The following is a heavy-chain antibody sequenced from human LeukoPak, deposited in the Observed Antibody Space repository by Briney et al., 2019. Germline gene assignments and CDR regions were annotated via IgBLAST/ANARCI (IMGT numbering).Heavy chain of an antibody. CDR3: ARHAGGSSSPFDY. J-gene: IGHJ4*02. D-gene: IGHD6-13*01. V-gene: IGHV4-39*01. CDR1: GGSISSSSYY. CDR2: IYYSGST. Sequence: PSETLSLTCTVSGGSISSSSYYWGWIRQPPGKGLEWIGSIYYSGSTYYNPSLKSRFTISVDTSKNQFSLKLSSVTAADTAVYYCARHAGGSSSPFDYWGQGTLVTVSS.